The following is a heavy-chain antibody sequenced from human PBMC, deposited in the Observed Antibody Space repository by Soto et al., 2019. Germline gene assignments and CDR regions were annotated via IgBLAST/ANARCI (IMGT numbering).Heavy chain of an antibody. CDR1: GFTFSSCA. V-gene: IGHV3-30*18. D-gene: IGHD2-8*02. CDR3: VKDRSDTWSFDY. J-gene: IGHJ4*02. CDR2: VTHDGSLY. Sequence: QVQLVESGGGVVQPGRSLRLSCVASGFTFSSCAMHWVRQVPGMGLEWLAVVTHDGSLYPYADSVKGRFSISRDNSRKTLYLQMNSLRPEDTAVYYCVKDRSDTWSFDYWGQGTLVTVSS.